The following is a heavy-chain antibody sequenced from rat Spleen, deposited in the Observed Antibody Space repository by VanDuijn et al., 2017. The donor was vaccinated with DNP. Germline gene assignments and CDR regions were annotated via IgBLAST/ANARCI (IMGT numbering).Heavy chain of an antibody. J-gene: IGHJ3*01. CDR2: IWSSGAT. CDR1: GFSLTSYH. Sequence: QVLLKESGPGLVQPSQTLSLTCSVSGFSLTSYHVLWVRQPPGKGLEWVGAIWSSGATDYNSALKSRLSISRDTSKSQVFLKMNSLQTEDTAIYFCTRVHGFAYWGQGTLVTVSS. CDR3: TRVHGFAY. V-gene: IGHV2-15*01. D-gene: IGHD1-9*01.